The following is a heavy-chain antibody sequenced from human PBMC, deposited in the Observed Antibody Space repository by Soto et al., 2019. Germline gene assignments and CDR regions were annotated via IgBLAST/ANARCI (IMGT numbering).Heavy chain of an antibody. CDR1: GYSFASHG. V-gene: IGHV1-18*01. D-gene: IGHD6-13*01. J-gene: IGHJ4*02. Sequence: GASVKVSCKTSGYSFASHGVSWVRQAPGQELEWMGWISGYTGNTDYAQKFQGRLIVTSDTSTSTAYMELSSLRSDDTAVYYCARDLAAADYWGQGTLVTVSS. CDR2: ISGYTGNT. CDR3: ARDLAAADY.